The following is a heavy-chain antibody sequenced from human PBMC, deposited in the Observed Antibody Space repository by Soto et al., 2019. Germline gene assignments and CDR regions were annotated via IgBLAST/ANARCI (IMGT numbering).Heavy chain of an antibody. CDR3: ATRSPAFDD. CDR1: GYTFTSFG. V-gene: IGHV1-18*01. CDR2: INTSKGNT. J-gene: IGHJ4*02. Sequence: ASVKVSCKTSGYTFTSFGITWVRQAPGQGLEWMGWINTSKGNTNYAQKFQGRVTMTTDTSTRTAYMELRSLRSDDTAVYYCATRSPAFDDWGQGTLVTVSS.